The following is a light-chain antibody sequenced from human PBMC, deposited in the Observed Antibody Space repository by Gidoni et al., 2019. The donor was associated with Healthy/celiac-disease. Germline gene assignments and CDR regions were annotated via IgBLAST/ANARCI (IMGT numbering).Light chain of an antibody. Sequence: EIVLSRSPGTLSWTPGERATLSCRASQSVSSSYLAWYQQKPGQAPRLLIYGASSRATGIPDRFSGSVSGTDLTLTISRLEPQDFAVYYCQQYGSSPGWTFGQGTKVEIK. V-gene: IGKV3-20*01. CDR3: QQYGSSPGWT. J-gene: IGKJ1*01. CDR1: QSVSSSY. CDR2: GAS.